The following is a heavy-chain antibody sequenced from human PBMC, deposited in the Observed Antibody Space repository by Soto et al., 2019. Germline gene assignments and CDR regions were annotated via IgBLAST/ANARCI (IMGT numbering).Heavy chain of an antibody. CDR3: AKGGIRYNGVWEVHSWFDP. Sequence: EEELLESGGGLVEPGGSLRLSCAASGFTFSTYAMSWVRQAPGKGLEWVSAIGGSGSSTYYAVSVKGRFTISRDNSKNTLSLQMNSLRGEDTAIYYCAKGGIRYNGVWEVHSWFDPWGQGTLVTVSS. J-gene: IGHJ5*02. CDR2: IGGSGSST. V-gene: IGHV3-23*01. D-gene: IGHD2-8*01. CDR1: GFTFSTYA.